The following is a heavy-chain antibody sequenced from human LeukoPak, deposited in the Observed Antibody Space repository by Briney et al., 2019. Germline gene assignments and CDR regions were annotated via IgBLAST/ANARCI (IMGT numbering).Heavy chain of an antibody. V-gene: IGHV6-1*01. CDR3: ARDRWDQIDY. J-gene: IGHJ4*02. Sequence: SQTLSLTFAISGDSVSSNSAAWNWLRQSPSRGLEWLGSTYYRSKWYNDYAVSVKSRITINPDTAKNQFSLQLNSVTPEDTAVYYCARDRWDQIDYWGQGTLVTVSS. CDR2: TYYRSKWYN. D-gene: IGHD5-24*01. CDR1: GDSVSSNSAA.